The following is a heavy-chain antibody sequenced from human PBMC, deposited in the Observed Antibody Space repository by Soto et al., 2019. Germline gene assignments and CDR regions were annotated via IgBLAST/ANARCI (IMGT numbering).Heavy chain of an antibody. J-gene: IGHJ4*02. Sequence: SETLSLRCAVYGGSSSGYCWSWIRQPPGTRLEWIGEINHSGSTNYNPSLKSRVTISVDTFKNHFSLKLTSVTSVDTSVYYCARDKITGLFDYWGEGTLLTVSS. CDR3: ARDKITGLFDY. CDR1: GGSSSGYC. D-gene: IGHD2-8*02. CDR2: INHSGST. V-gene: IGHV4-34*01.